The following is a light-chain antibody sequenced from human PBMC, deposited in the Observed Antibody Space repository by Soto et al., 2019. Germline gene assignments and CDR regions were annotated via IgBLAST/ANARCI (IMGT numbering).Light chain of an antibody. CDR1: QSVLYSSNNKNY. J-gene: IGKJ5*01. V-gene: IGKV4-1*01. CDR2: WAS. Sequence: DIVMTQSPDSLAVSLGERATINCKSSQSVLYSSNNKNYLAWYQQKPGQPPKLLIYWASTRESGVPDRFSGSGSGTVFTLTISSLQAEDAAVYYCQQHYSTPITFGQGTRLDIK. CDR3: QQHYSTPIT.